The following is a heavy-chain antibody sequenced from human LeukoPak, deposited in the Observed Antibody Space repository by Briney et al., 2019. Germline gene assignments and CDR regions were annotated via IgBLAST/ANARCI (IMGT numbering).Heavy chain of an antibody. Sequence: SQTLSLTCTVSGGSISSGSYYWSWIRQPAGKGLEWIGRIYTSGSTNYNPSLKSRVTISVDTSKNQFSLKLSSVTAADTAVYYCARDPVQGSMDVWGKGTTVTVSS. CDR1: GGSISSGSYY. D-gene: IGHD2-15*01. J-gene: IGHJ6*03. V-gene: IGHV4-61*02. CDR2: IYTSGST. CDR3: ARDPVQGSMDV.